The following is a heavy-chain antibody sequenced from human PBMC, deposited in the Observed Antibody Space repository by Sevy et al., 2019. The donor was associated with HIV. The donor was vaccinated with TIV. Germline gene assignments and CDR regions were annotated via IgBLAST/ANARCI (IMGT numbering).Heavy chain of an antibody. J-gene: IGHJ4*02. CDR2: FNPEDDET. CDR3: ATTKDYYENSGSPFDQ. D-gene: IGHD3-22*01. CDR1: GYTVTEFA. Sequence: ASVKVSCKVSGYTVTEFAMHWVRQAPGKGLEWMGTFNPEDDETIYAQKIQGRVTLTADTSTDTGYMEPSSLKSEDTAVYYCATTKDYYENSGSPFDQWGQGTLVTVSS. V-gene: IGHV1-24*01.